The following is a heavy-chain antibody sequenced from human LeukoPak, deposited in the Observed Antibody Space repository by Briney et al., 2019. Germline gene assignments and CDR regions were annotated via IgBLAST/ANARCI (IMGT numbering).Heavy chain of an antibody. CDR3: ARDGVVVVTPTSWDY. CDR2: IYYSGST. D-gene: IGHD3-22*01. J-gene: IGHJ4*02. V-gene: IGHV4-39*07. CDR1: GGSISSSSYY. Sequence: PSETLSLTCTVSGGSISSSSYYWGWIRQPPGKGLEWIGSIYYSGSTYYNPSLKSRVTISVDTSKNQFSLKLSSVTAADTAVYYCARDGVVVVTPTSWDYWGQGTLVTVSS.